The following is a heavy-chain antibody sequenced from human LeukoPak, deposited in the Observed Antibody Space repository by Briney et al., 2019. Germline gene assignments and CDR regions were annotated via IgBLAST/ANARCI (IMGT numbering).Heavy chain of an antibody. J-gene: IGHJ4*01. CDR1: GFTFSSYS. Sequence: GGSLRLSCAASGFTFSSYSMNWVRQAPGKGLEWVSSISSSSSYIYYADSVKGRFTISRDNAKNSLYLQTNSLRAEDTAVYYCARGIAAAAFDYWGQEPWSPSPQ. CDR3: ARGIAAAAFDY. CDR2: ISSSSSYI. V-gene: IGHV3-21*01. D-gene: IGHD6-13*01.